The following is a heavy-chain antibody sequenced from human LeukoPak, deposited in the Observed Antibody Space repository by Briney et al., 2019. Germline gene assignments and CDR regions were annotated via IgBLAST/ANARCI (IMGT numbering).Heavy chain of an antibody. D-gene: IGHD6-13*01. V-gene: IGHV1-2*02. J-gene: IGHJ4*02. CDR3: ARLEEAAYSRRLGIDY. CDR2: INPNSGGT. Sequence: GASVKVSCKASGYTFTGYYMHWVRQAPGQGLEWMGWINPNSGGTNYAQKFQGRVTMTRDTSISTAYLQWSSLKASDTAIYYCARLEEAAYSRRLGIDYWGQGTLVTVSS. CDR1: GYTFTGYY.